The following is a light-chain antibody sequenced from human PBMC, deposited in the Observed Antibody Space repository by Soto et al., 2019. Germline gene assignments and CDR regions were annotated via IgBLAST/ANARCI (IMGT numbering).Light chain of an antibody. CDR1: QSVSSIY. CDR2: GAS. J-gene: IGKJ1*01. V-gene: IGKV3-20*01. Sequence: EIVLTQSPGTLSLSPGERATLSCRTSQSVSSIYLAWYQQKPGQAPRPLIYGASSRATGIPDRFSGSGSGTDFPLTISRLEPEDFAVYYCQQYGTSSWTFGQGTKVEIK. CDR3: QQYGTSSWT.